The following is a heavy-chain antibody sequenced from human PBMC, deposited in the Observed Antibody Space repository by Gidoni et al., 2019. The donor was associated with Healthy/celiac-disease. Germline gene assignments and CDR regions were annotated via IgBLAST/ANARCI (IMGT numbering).Heavy chain of an antibody. CDR3: ARHSGYYDSSGPLGYFDL. D-gene: IGHD3-22*01. CDR1: GGSISSSSYY. J-gene: IGHJ2*01. V-gene: IGHV4-39*01. CDR2: IYYSGST. Sequence: QLQLQESGPGLVKPSETLSLTCTVSGGSISSSSYYWGWIRQPPGKGLEWIGSIYYSGSTYYNPSLKSRVTISVDTSKNQFSLKLSSVTAADTAVYYCARHSGYYDSSGPLGYFDLWGRGTLVTVSS.